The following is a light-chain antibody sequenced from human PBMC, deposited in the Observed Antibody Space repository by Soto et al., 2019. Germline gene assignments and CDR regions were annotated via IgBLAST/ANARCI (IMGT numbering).Light chain of an antibody. CDR2: AAS. CDR1: QGISSY. V-gene: IGKV1-8*01. CDR3: QQYYSYPLYT. Sequence: AIRMTQSPSSFSASTGDRVTITCRASQGISSYLAWYQQKPGKAPKLLIYAASTLQSGVPSRFSGSGSGTDFTLTSSYQQSEHFATSYCQQYYSYPLYTFGQGTKLEIK. J-gene: IGKJ2*01.